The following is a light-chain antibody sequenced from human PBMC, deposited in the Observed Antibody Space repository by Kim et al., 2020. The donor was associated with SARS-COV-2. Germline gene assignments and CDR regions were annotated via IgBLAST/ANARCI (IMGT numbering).Light chain of an antibody. V-gene: IGLV3-1*01. Sequence: SYELTQPPSVSVSPGQTANIACSGDKLGNRYASWYQQMSGQSPVLVIYEDNKRPSGIPDRFSGSNSGNTATLTISETQSVDESDYYCQAWDGSSWVFGGGTKVTVL. CDR3: QAWDGSSWV. J-gene: IGLJ3*02. CDR1: KLGNRY. CDR2: EDN.